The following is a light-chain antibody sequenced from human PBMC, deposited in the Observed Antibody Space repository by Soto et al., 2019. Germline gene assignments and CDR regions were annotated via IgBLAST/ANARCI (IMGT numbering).Light chain of an antibody. J-gene: IGLJ1*01. CDR2: EVS. CDR1: SSDVGGYNY. CDR3: SSYAGSNNLV. V-gene: IGLV2-14*01. Sequence: QSVLTQPASVSGSPGQSITISCTGTSSDVGGYNYVSWYQQHPGKAPKLMIYEVSNRPSGVSNRFSGSKSGNTAFLTVSGLRAEDEAEYHCSSYAGSNNLVFGTGTKVTVL.